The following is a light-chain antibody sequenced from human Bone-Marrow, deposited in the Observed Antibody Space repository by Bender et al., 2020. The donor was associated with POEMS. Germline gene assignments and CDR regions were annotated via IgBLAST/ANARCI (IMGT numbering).Light chain of an antibody. CDR2: EVN. CDR1: SSDVGNFNL. V-gene: IGLV2-14*02. CDR3: SAYAGSNRYV. J-gene: IGLJ1*01. Sequence: QSALTQPASVSGSPGQSITISCSGSSSDVGNFNLVSWYQQHPGKAPKLLISEVNKRPTGLSSRFSGSKSGNTASLTVSGLQAEDEADYYCSAYAGSNRYVFGSGTKVTVL.